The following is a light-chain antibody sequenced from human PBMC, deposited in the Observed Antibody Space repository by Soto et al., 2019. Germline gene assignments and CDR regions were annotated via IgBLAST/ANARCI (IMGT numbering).Light chain of an antibody. CDR3: QQSYSTRYA. J-gene: IGKJ2*01. V-gene: IGKV1-39*01. CDR2: AAS. Sequence: DIQMNQSPSSLSASVGDRVTITCRASQSISSYLNWYQQKPGKAPKLLIYAASSLQSGVPSRFSGSGSGTDFTLTISSLQPEDFATYYCQQSYSTRYAIGQGTKLEIK. CDR1: QSISSY.